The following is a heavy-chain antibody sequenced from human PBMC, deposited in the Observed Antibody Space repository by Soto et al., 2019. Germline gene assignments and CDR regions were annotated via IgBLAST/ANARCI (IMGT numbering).Heavy chain of an antibody. CDR1: GGSFSGYY. Sequence: PSETLSLTCAVYGGSFSGYYWSWIRQPPGKGLEWIGEINHSGSTNYNPSLKSRVTISVDTSKNQFSLKLSSVTAADTAVYYCARGSRDGIAARPGYYYYGMDVWGQGTTVTVSS. CDR2: INHSGST. J-gene: IGHJ6*02. D-gene: IGHD6-6*01. V-gene: IGHV4-34*01. CDR3: ARGSRDGIAARPGYYYYGMDV.